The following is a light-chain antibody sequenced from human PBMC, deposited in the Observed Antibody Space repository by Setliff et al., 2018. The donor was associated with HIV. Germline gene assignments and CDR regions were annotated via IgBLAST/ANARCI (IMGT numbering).Light chain of an antibody. J-gene: IGLJ1*01. CDR3: CSYAGSYSYI. CDR1: SSDVGSYNY. Sequence: ALAQPRSVSGSPGQSVTFSCTGSSSDVGSYNYVSWYQQHPGKAPKLMIYDVTRRPSGVPDRFSGSKSGSTASLTISGLQAEDEADYYCCSYAGSYSYIFGTGTKVTV. V-gene: IGLV2-11*01. CDR2: DVT.